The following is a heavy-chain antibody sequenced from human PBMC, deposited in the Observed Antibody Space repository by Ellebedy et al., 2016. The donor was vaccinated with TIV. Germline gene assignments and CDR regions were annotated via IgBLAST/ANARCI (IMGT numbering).Heavy chain of an antibody. J-gene: IGHJ5*02. CDR1: GYSFTSYY. Sequence: ASVKVSCXTSGYSFTSYYMHWVRHAPGQGLEWMGLIHPSGGRTSYAQKFPGRVILTRDTSTRTFYMELYSLRSEDTAVYYCARDSERGDDGWFDPWGQGTLVTVSS. CDR3: ARDSERGDDGWFDP. CDR2: IHPSGGRT. V-gene: IGHV1-46*01. D-gene: IGHD4-17*01.